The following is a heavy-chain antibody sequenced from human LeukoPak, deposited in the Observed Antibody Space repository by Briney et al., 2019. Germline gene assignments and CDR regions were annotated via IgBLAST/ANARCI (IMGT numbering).Heavy chain of an antibody. CDR1: GFTFSSYA. CDR3: AKAVWWLLPDY. CDR2: ITVDGDTA. J-gene: IGHJ4*02. V-gene: IGHV3-43*02. Sequence: PGGSLRLSCAASGFTFSSYAMHWVRQAPGKGLEWVSLITVDGDTAYYADSVKGRFTISRDNSKNSLYLQMNSLRTEDTALYYCAKAVWWLLPDYWGQGTLVTVSS. D-gene: IGHD1-26*01.